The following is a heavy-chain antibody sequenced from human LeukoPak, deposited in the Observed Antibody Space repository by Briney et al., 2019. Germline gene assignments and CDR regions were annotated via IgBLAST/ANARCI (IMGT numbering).Heavy chain of an antibody. D-gene: IGHD3-22*01. V-gene: IGHV3-20*04. J-gene: IGHJ3*02. CDR1: GFTFDNYG. CDR3: AREDYDSSGLDI. Sequence: GGSLRLSCAASGFTFDNYGINWVRQAPGKGLEWVSRIHWNGGRTGYADSVKGRFTISRDNAKNSLYLQMNSLRAEDTAVYYCAREDYDSSGLDIWGQGTMVTVSS. CDR2: IHWNGGRT.